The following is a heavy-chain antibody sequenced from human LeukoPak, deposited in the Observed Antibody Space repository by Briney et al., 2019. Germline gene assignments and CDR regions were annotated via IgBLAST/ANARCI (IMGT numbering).Heavy chain of an antibody. CDR2: ISAYNGNT. J-gene: IGHJ6*02. CDR3: ARDWGSILRSLEWLPPPPSFGDV. V-gene: IGHV1-18*01. Sequence: GASVKVSCKASGYTFTSYGISWVRQAPGQGLEWMGWISAYNGNTNYAQKLQGRVTMTTDTSTSTAYMELRSLRSDDTAVYYCARDWGSILRSLEWLPPPPSFGDVWGQGTTVTVSS. CDR1: GYTFTSYG. D-gene: IGHD3-3*01.